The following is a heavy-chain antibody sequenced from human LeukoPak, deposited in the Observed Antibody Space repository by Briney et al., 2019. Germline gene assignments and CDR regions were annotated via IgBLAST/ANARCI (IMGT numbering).Heavy chain of an antibody. CDR2: IIPIFGTA. V-gene: IGHV1-69*05. D-gene: IGHD2-15*01. Sequence: SVKVSCKXSGGTFSSYAISWVRQAPGQGLEWVGRIIPIFGTANYAQKFQGRVTITTDESTSTAYMELSSLRSEDTAVYYCASEVHRYCSGGSCYFNDWGQGTLVTVSS. CDR1: GGTFSSYA. J-gene: IGHJ4*02. CDR3: ASEVHRYCSGGSCYFND.